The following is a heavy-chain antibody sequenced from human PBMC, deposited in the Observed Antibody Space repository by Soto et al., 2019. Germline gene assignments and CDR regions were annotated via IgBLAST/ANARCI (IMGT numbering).Heavy chain of an antibody. Sequence: PSETLSLTCAVYGGSLSAYYWSWIRQPPGKGLEWIGEINPSGTTNYNPSLKSRVTISVDTSKNQFSLKLSSVTAAGTAVYHCALAPAAHILHWGQGTLVTVS. J-gene: IGHJ1*01. CDR2: INPSGTT. CDR1: GGSLSAYY. D-gene: IGHD2-2*01. CDR3: ALAPAAHILH. V-gene: IGHV4-34*01.